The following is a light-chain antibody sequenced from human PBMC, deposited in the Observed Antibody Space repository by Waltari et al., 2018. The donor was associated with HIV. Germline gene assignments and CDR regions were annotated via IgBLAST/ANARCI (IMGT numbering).Light chain of an antibody. CDR1: NSNLGTYDH. CDR3: SSFANRDGFYVL. J-gene: IGLJ2*01. CDR2: EVN. Sequence: QSALTQPPSASGSPGQSVTLSCTGTNSNLGTYDHVSLYQQHPGKAPKLVISEVNKRPSGVSDRFSGSKSGNTAFLTVSGLQAEDEADYYCSSFANRDGFYVLFGGGTRLTVL. V-gene: IGLV2-8*01.